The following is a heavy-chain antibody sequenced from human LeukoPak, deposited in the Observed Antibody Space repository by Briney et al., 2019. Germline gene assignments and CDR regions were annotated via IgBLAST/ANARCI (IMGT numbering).Heavy chain of an antibody. CDR3: AANLKGYCTNGVCGFDY. CDR2: IVVGSGNT. V-gene: IGHV1-58*02. D-gene: IGHD2-8*01. CDR1: GFTFTSPA. J-gene: IGHJ4*02. Sequence: SVKVSCKASGFTFTSPAMQWVRQARGQRLEWIGWIVVGSGNTNYAQKFQERVTITRDMSTSTAYMELSSLRSEDTAVYYCAANLKGYCTNGVCGFDYWGQGALVTVSS.